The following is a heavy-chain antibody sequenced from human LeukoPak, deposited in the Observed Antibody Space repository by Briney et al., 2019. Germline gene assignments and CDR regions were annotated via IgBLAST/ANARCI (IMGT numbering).Heavy chain of an antibody. V-gene: IGHV4-61*02. D-gene: IGHD2-2*01. CDR1: GGSISSGSYY. CDR3: ARIVVVPAGAFDI. Sequence: NPSETLSLTCTVSGGSISSGSYYWSWIRQPAGKGLEWIGRIYTSGSTSYNPSLKSRVTISVDTSKNQFSLKLSSVTAADTAVYYCARIVVVPAGAFDIWGQGTMVTVSS. CDR2: IYTSGST. J-gene: IGHJ3*02.